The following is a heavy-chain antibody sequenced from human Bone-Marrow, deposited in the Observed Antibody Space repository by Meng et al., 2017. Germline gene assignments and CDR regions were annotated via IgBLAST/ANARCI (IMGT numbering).Heavy chain of an antibody. D-gene: IGHD3-10*01. Sequence: ASVKVSCKASGYTFTGYYMHWVRQAPGQGLEWMGRINPNSGGTNYAQKFQGRVTMTRDTSISTAYMELSRLRSDGTAVYYCARDGGLLWLGEHDYFDYWGQGTLVTVSS. V-gene: IGHV1-2*06. CDR2: INPNSGGT. J-gene: IGHJ4*02. CDR3: ARDGGLLWLGEHDYFDY. CDR1: GYTFTGYY.